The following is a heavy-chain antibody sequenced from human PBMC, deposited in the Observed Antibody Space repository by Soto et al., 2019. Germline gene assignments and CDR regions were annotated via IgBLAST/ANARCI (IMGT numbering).Heavy chain of an antibody. CDR3: AGGDNYYGMGV. CDR2: ISYDGNNK. V-gene: IGHV3-30-3*01. CDR1: GFTFSSYI. D-gene: IGHD2-15*01. J-gene: IGHJ6*01. Sequence: GGSLRLSCVASGFTFSSYIMHWVRQAPGKGLEWVVVISYDGNNKDYADSVKGRFTISRDNSKNTLYLQLSSLRAEDTAVYYCAGGDNYYGMGVWGQGTTVTSPQ.